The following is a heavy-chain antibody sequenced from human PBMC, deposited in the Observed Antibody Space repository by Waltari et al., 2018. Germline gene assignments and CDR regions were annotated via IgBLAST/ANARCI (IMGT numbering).Heavy chain of an antibody. J-gene: IGHJ6*02. CDR1: EFNFSTYR. CDR3: ARSSPTIPSMDV. V-gene: IGHV3-48*01. CDR2: ISRSSSTI. Sequence: EGQLVESGGGLVQPGGSLRLSCAASEFNFSTYRRNWVSQAPGKGLEWVSYISRSSSTIYYADSVKGRFTISRDNAKNSLYLQINSLRAEDTAVYYCARSSPTIPSMDVWGQGTTVTVSS. D-gene: IGHD3-9*01.